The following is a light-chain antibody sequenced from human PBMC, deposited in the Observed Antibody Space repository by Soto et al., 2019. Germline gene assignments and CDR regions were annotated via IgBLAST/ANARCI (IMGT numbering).Light chain of an antibody. CDR3: QQYDNLPLV. J-gene: IGKJ3*01. CDR2: DAS. CDR1: QDISNY. Sequence: DIQMTQSPSSLSASVGDRVTITCQASQDISNYLNWYQQKPGKAPKLLIYDASNLETGVPSRFSGSGSGTDFPFTISSLQPEDIATYYCQQYDNLPLVFGPGTKVDIK. V-gene: IGKV1-33*01.